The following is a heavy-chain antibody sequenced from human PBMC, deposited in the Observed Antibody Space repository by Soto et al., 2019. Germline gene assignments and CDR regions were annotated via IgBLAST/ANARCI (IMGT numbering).Heavy chain of an antibody. CDR1: GGTFSSYA. Sequence: QVQLVQSGAEVKKPGSSVKVSCEASGGTFSSYAISWVRQAPGQGLEWMGGIIPIFGTANYAQKFQGRVTITADESTSTAYMELSSLRSEDTAVYYCAREDIVVVTATAQGWFDPWGQGTLVTVSS. CDR3: AREDIVVVTATAQGWFDP. CDR2: IIPIFGTA. J-gene: IGHJ5*02. D-gene: IGHD2-21*02. V-gene: IGHV1-69*01.